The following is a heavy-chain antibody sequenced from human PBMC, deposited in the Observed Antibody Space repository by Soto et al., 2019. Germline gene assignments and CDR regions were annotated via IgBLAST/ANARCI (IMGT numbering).Heavy chain of an antibody. CDR2: ISYSGST. Sequence: QVQLQASGPGLVKPSQTLSLTCTVSGGSISSGNYYWSWIRQPPGKGLEWIGFISYSGSTYYSTSLKSRVTISVDTSKSQFSLNLSFVTAADTAVYYCATMGTPATGLYFFDYWGQGSLVTVSS. CDR3: ATMGTPATGLYFFDY. J-gene: IGHJ4*02. V-gene: IGHV4-30-4*01. D-gene: IGHD2-15*01. CDR1: GGSISSGNYY.